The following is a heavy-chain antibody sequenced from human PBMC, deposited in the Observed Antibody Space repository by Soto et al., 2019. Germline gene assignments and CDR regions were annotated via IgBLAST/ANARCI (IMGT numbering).Heavy chain of an antibody. CDR3: ARDPSEGRVGNWFES. CDR2: ISSTTSYV. CDR1: GFTFGGYA. D-gene: IGHD2-2*01. J-gene: IGHJ5*01. Sequence: EVQLVESGGGLVKPGGSLRLSCVASGFTFGGYALNWLRQAPGKGLEWVDSISSTTSYVYYADSVKGRFSTSRDNAKNILYLEMYALRTEDTAVYYCARDPSEGRVGNWFESWGQGTLVTVSS. V-gene: IGHV3-21*06.